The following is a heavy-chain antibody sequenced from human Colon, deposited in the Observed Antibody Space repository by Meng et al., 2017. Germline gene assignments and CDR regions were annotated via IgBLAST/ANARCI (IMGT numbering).Heavy chain of an antibody. J-gene: IGHJ4*02. D-gene: IGHD2/OR15-2a*01. V-gene: IGHV3-15*01. CDR3: GTDIYD. CDR2: IKSNNDGGTT. CDR1: GFIFSDCY. Sequence: LSCAASGFIFSDCYMSWIRQAPGRGLEWVGRIKSNNDGGTTDYAAPVKGRFTISRDDSKSTLYLQMNSLKIEDTAMYYCGTDIYDWGQGTLVTVSS.